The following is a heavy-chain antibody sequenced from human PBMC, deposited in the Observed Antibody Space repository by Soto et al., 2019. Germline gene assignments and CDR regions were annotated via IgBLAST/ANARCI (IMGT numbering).Heavy chain of an antibody. CDR2: IYYSGRT. D-gene: IGHD6-13*01. J-gene: IGHJ5*02. CDR1: GGSISSYY. V-gene: IGHV4-59*08. Sequence: PSETLSLTCTVSGGSISSYYWSWIRQPPGKGLEWIGYIYYSGRTNYNPSLKSRVTISVDTSKNQLSLKLSSVTAADTAVFYFARRTLVARKGSSWYQWFDPWGQGTLVTVSS. CDR3: ARRTLVARKGSSWYQWFDP.